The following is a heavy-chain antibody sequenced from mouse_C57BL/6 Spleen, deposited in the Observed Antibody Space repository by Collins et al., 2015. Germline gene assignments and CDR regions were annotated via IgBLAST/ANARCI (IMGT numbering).Heavy chain of an antibody. Sequence: QVQLQQSGAELVKPGASVKISCKASGYAFSSYWMNWVKQRPGQGLEWIGNINPSNGGTNYNEKFKSKATLTVDKSSSTAYMQLSSLTSEDSAVYYCARAWLFAYWGQGTLVTVSA. CDR2: INPSNGGT. V-gene: IGHV1-53*01. J-gene: IGHJ3*01. CDR1: GYAFSSYW. CDR3: ARAWLFAY.